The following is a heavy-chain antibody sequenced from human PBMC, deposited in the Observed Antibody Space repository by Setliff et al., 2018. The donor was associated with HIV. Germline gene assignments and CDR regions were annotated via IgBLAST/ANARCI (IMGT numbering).Heavy chain of an antibody. CDR3: AREGSGWYLTSYYYYGMDV. J-gene: IGHJ6*02. D-gene: IGHD6-19*01. Sequence: PSETLSLTCSVSGGSISSYYWSWIRQPPGKGLEWIGDIYYSGMTNYNPSLQSRVTISLDTSKNQFSLKVNSVTAEDTAVYYCAREGSGWYLTSYYYYGMDVWGQGTTVTVSS. CDR2: IYYSGMT. V-gene: IGHV4-59*01. CDR1: GGSISSYY.